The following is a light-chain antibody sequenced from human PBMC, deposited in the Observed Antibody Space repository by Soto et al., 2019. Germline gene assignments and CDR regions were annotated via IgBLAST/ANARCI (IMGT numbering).Light chain of an antibody. Sequence: IQLTQSPSSLSASVGDRVTITCRASQGISSYLAWYQQKPGMAPKVLIYAASTLQSGVPSRFSGSGSGAHFTLTISSLQPEDFATCYCQQLDSYPLTFGQGTKLEIK. V-gene: IGKV1-9*01. CDR3: QQLDSYPLT. CDR1: QGISSY. CDR2: AAS. J-gene: IGKJ2*01.